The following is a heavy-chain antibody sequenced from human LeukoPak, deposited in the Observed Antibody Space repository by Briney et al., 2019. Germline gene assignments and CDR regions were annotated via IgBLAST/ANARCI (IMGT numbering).Heavy chain of an antibody. CDR2: ISAYNGTT. CDR1: GYTFTRYG. Sequence: GASVKVSCKASGYTFTRYGISWVRQAPGQGLEWMGWISAYNGTTKYAQKLQGRVTMTTDTSTSTAYMVLRSLRSDDTAVYYCARDGAGYYGMDVWGQGTTVSVSS. D-gene: IGHD6-19*01. V-gene: IGHV1-18*01. CDR3: ARDGAGYYGMDV. J-gene: IGHJ6*02.